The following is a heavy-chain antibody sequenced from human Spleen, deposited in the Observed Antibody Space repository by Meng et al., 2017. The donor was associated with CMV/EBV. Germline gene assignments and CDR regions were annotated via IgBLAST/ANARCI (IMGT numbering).Heavy chain of an antibody. V-gene: IGHV3-21*01. CDR2: ISSSSSYI. CDR1: GFTFSSYS. J-gene: IGHJ5*02. CDR3: ARDQAWFGP. Sequence: GESLKISCAASGFTFSSYSMNWVRQAPGKGLEWVSSISSSSSYIYYADSVKGRFTISRDNAKNSLYLQMNSLRVEDTAVYFCARDQAWFGPWGHGTLVTVSS.